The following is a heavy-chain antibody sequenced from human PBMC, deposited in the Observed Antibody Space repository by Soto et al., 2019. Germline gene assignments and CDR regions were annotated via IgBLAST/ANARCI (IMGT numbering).Heavy chain of an antibody. CDR3: ARLDSSGYYYGYYFDY. D-gene: IGHD3-22*01. CDR2: IYYSGRS. Sequence: QVQLQESGPGLVKPSQTLSLTCTVSGGSISSGGYYWSWIRQHPGKGLEWIGYIYYSGRSYYNPSLKSRVTISVDTSKNEFSLKLSSVTAADTAVYYWARLDSSGYYYGYYFDYWGQGTLVTVSS. CDR1: GGSISSGGYY. J-gene: IGHJ4*02. V-gene: IGHV4-31*03.